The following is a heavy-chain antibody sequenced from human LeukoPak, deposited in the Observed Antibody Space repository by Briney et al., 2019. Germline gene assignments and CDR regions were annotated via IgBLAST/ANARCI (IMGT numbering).Heavy chain of an antibody. V-gene: IGHV3-74*01. Sequence: GGSLRLSCAASGFTFSSYWMHWVRQAPGKGLVWVSRINSDGSSTSYADSVKGRFTISRDNAKNTLYLQMNSLRAEDTAVYYCARRGIAAAANDYWVQGTLVTVS. CDR2: INSDGSST. J-gene: IGHJ4*02. CDR1: GFTFSSYW. D-gene: IGHD6-13*01. CDR3: ARRGIAAAANDY.